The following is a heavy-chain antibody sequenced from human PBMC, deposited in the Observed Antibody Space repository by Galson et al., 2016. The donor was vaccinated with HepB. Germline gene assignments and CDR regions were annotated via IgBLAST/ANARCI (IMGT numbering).Heavy chain of an antibody. D-gene: IGHD6-19*01. V-gene: IGHV3-48*02. J-gene: IGHJ3*02. CDR1: GFSFTTYS. Sequence: SLRLSCAASGFSFTTYSMNWVRQAPGKGLEWVSYISDSSSHIYYAGPVKGRFTISRDGAKNSLYLQMNSLRDEDTAFYYCTRSYGQRLANDAFDIWGQGTLVSVSS. CDR2: ISDSSSHI. CDR3: TRSYGQRLANDAFDI.